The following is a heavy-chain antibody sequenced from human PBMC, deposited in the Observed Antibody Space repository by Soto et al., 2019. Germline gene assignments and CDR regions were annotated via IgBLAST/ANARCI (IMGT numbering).Heavy chain of an antibody. CDR2: ISAYNGNT. Sequence: ASVKVSCKASGYTFTSYGISWVRQAPGQGLEWMGWISAYNGNTNYAQKLQGRVTMTTDTSTSTAYMELRSLRSDDTAVYYCARDRANWNDLYYYYYMDVWGKGTTVTVSS. D-gene: IGHD1-20*01. CDR3: ARDRANWNDLYYYYYMDV. CDR1: GYTFTSYG. J-gene: IGHJ6*03. V-gene: IGHV1-18*01.